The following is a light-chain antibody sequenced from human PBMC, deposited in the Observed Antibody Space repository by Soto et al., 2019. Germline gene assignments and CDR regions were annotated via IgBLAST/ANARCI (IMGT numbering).Light chain of an antibody. Sequence: QSVLTQPASVSGSPGQSITISCTGTSSDVGGYNYVSWYQQHPGNAPKRRIYEVSNRPSGVSDRFSGSKSGNTASLTISGLQAEDEDDYYCSSYTTSSTYVFGTGTKLTVL. J-gene: IGLJ1*01. CDR2: EVS. CDR3: SSYTTSSTYV. V-gene: IGLV2-14*01. CDR1: SSDVGGYNY.